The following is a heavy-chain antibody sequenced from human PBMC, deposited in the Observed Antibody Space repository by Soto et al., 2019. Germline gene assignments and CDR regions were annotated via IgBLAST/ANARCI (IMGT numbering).Heavy chain of an antibody. V-gene: IGHV3-33*01. Sequence: GGSLRLSCAASGFTFSTYGMVLVRQAPGTGLEWVAFIWYDGSYQYDADAMKGRFSISRDNSKNTLFLQMSSLRVEDTAIYYCARISGSGHLGWFDPWGQGTLVTVSS. D-gene: IGHD3-10*01. J-gene: IGHJ5*02. CDR3: ARISGSGHLGWFDP. CDR2: IWYDGSYQ. CDR1: GFTFSTYG.